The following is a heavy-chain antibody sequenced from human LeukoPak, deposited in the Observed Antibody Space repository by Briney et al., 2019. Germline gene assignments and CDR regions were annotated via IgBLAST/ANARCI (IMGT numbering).Heavy chain of an antibody. D-gene: IGHD2-2*01. J-gene: IGHJ4*02. Sequence: TSETLSLTCAVYGGSFSGYYWSWIRQPPGKGLEWIGEINHSGSTNYNPSLKSRVTISVDTSKNQFSLKPSSVTAADTAVYYCARAQPTASRLANLRYWGQGTLVTVSS. CDR2: INHSGST. V-gene: IGHV4-34*01. CDR3: ARAQPTASRLANLRY. CDR1: GGSFSGYY.